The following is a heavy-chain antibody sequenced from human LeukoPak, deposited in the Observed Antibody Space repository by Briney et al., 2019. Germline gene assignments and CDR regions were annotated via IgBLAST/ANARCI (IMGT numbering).Heavy chain of an antibody. J-gene: IGHJ4*02. CDR3: AGVGMATMYFDY. D-gene: IGHD5-24*01. CDR2: ISSSGSTI. CDR1: GFTFSSYE. Sequence: PGGSLRLSCAASGFTFSSYEMNWVRQAPGKGLEWVSYISSSGSTIYYADSVKGRFTISRDNAKKSLYLKMNSLRDEDTAVYYCAGVGMATMYFDYWGQGTLVTVSS. V-gene: IGHV3-48*03.